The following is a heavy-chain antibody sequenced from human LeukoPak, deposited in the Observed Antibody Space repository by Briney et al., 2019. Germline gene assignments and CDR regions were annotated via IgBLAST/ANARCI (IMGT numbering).Heavy chain of an antibody. J-gene: IGHJ4*02. CDR2: IYYSGST. Sequence: PSQTLSLTCTVSGGSISSGGYYWSWIRQHPGKGLEWIGYIYYSGSTYYNPSLKSRVTISVDTSKNQFSLKLSSVTAADTAVYYCAGAIPSDYGDYVDYWGQGTLVTVSS. V-gene: IGHV4-31*03. CDR3: AGAIPSDYGDYVDY. CDR1: GGSISSGGYY. D-gene: IGHD4-17*01.